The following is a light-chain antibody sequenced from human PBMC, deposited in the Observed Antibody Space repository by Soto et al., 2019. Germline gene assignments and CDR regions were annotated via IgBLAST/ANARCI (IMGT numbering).Light chain of an antibody. Sequence: DIQMTQSPYSLSASVGDRVTITCRTSQGISNYLAWYQQKPGKVPKLLIDGASTLHSGVPSRFSGSGSGTDFLLTSSSLQPEDVATYYCQKYNSAPRTFGQGTKVEIK. V-gene: IGKV1-27*01. J-gene: IGKJ1*01. CDR1: QGISNY. CDR2: GAS. CDR3: QKYNSAPRT.